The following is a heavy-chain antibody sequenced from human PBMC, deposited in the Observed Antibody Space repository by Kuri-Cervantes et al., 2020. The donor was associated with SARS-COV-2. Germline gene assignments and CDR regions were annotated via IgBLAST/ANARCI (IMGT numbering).Heavy chain of an antibody. CDR2: MNPNSGNT. J-gene: IGHJ4*02. D-gene: IGHD3-22*01. CDR1: GYMFSTYD. Sequence: ASVKVSCKTSGYMFSTYDINWVRQATGQGPEWMGWMNPNSGNTGYAQKFQGRVTMTRNTSISTAYMELSSLRSEDTAVYYCARLPDYYDSSGLDYWGQGTLVTVSS. CDR3: ARLPDYYDSSGLDY. V-gene: IGHV1-8*01.